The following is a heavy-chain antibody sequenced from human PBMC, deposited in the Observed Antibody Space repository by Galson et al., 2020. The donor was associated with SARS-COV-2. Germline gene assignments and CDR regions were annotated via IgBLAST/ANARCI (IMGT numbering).Heavy chain of an antibody. CDR3: ARLGIAEAAAQAFDY. CDR1: GYTFTKYV. CDR2: INPVNGNT. V-gene: IGHV1-3*01. D-gene: IGHD6-19*01. Sequence: ALVKVSCKVSGYTFTKYVMHWVRQDAGQRLEWMGWINPVNGNTKYSQKFQGRVTITRDTSASTAYMELSSLTSEDTAVYYCARLGIAEAAAQAFDYWGQGTLVTVSS. J-gene: IGHJ4*02.